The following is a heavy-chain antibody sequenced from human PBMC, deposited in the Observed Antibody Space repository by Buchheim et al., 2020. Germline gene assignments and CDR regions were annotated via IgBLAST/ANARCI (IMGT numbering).Heavy chain of an antibody. CDR2: ISSRGDTI. CDR3: ARTGGLWSGYYPFDY. J-gene: IGHJ4*02. V-gene: IGHV3-48*01. CDR1: GFTFSSYI. Sequence: EVQLVESGEGFVQPGGSLRLSCAASGFTFSSYIMNWVRQAPGKGLEWVSFISSRGDTIYYADSVKGRFTISRDDAKNSLYLQMNSLRAEDTAVYYCARTGGLWSGYYPFDYWGQGTL. D-gene: IGHD3-3*01.